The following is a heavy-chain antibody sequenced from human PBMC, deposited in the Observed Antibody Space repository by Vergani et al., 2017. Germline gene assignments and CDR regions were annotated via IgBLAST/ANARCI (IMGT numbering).Heavy chain of an antibody. CDR3: VKDQDYDFWGGFTPVY. D-gene: IGHD3-3*01. V-gene: IGHV3-64D*06. CDR1: GFTFSSYV. J-gene: IGHJ4*02. CDR2: ISSNGGST. Sequence: EVQLVESGGGLVQPGGSLRLSCSASGFTFSSYVMHWVRQAPGKGLEYVSAISSNGGSTYYADSVKGRFTISRDNSKNTLYLQMSSLRAQDTAVYYCVKDQDYDFWGGFTPVYWGQGTLVTVSS.